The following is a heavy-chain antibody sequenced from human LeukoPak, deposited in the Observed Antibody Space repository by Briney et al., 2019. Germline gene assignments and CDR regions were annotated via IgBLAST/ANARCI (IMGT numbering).Heavy chain of an antibody. J-gene: IGHJ4*02. CDR1: GGSISSSNW. D-gene: IGHD3-22*01. CDR2: IYHSGST. Sequence: PSGTLSLTCAVSGGSISSSNWWSWVRQPPGKGLEWIGEIYHSGSTNYNPSLKSRVTISVDKSKNQFSLKLSSVTAADTAVYYCARTENYYDSSGYLRYFDYWGQGTLVTVSS. V-gene: IGHV4-4*02. CDR3: ARTENYYDSSGYLRYFDY.